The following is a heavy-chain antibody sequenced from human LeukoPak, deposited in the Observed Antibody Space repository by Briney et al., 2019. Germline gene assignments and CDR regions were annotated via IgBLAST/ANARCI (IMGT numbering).Heavy chain of an antibody. CDR2: INHSGST. D-gene: IGHD3-22*01. CDR1: GGSFSGYY. J-gene: IGHJ4*02. Sequence: SETLSLTCAVYGGSFSGYYWSWIRQPPGKGLEWIGEINHSGSTNYNPSLKSRVSISRDTSKNQFSPKLNSVTAADTAVYYCAAMIGYFDYWGQGILVTVSS. V-gene: IGHV4-34*01. CDR3: AAMIGYFDY.